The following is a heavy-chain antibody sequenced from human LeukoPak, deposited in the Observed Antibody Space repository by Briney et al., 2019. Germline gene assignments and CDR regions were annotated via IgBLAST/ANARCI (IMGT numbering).Heavy chain of an antibody. V-gene: IGHV3-30*18. J-gene: IGHJ6*02. D-gene: IGHD1-26*01. CDR2: ISYDGSNK. CDR3: AKDWTVGAAYYYYGMDV. CDR1: GFTFSSYG. Sequence: PGGSLRLSCAASGFTFSSYGMHWVRQAPGKGLEWMAVISYDGSNKYYADSVKGRFTISRDNSKNTLYLQMNSLRAEDTAVYYCAKDWTVGAAYYYYGMDVWGQGTTVTVSS.